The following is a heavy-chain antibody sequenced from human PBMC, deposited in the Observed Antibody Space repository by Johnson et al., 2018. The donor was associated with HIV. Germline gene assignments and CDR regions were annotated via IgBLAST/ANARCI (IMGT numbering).Heavy chain of an antibody. CDR1: GFTFSSYG. D-gene: IGHD3-22*01. CDR3: ANFGVVLFITMIVVVITSNDAFDI. J-gene: IGHJ3*02. Sequence: VQLVESGGGVVQPGRSLRLSCAASGFTFSSYGMHWVRQAPGKGLEWVSGISWNSGSIGYADSVKGRFTISRDNAKNSLYLQMNSLRAEDTAVYYCANFGVVLFITMIVVVITSNDAFDIWGQGTMVTVSS. V-gene: IGHV3-9*01. CDR2: ISWNSGSI.